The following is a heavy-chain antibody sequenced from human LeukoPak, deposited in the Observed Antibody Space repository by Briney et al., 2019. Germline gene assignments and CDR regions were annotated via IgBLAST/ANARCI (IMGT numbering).Heavy chain of an antibody. CDR3: ARAIYDSSGFGDY. CDR1: GFTFSTYS. V-gene: IGHV3-48*02. CDR2: IGSSGSTI. D-gene: IGHD3-22*01. Sequence: PGGSLRLSCVASGFTFSTYSMNWVRQAPGKGLEWVSYIGSSGSTIYFADSVKGRLTVSRDNAKNSLYLQMNSLRDEDTAVYYCARAIYDSSGFGDYWGQGTLVTVSS. J-gene: IGHJ4*02.